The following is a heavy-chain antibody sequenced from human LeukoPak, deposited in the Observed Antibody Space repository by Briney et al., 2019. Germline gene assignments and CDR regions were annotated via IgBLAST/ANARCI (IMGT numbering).Heavy chain of an antibody. D-gene: IGHD6-13*01. CDR2: LYYSGIT. J-gene: IGHJ4*02. CDR3: ARSYSSSWDY. V-gene: IGHV4-59*01. CDR1: GGSISSYY. Sequence: SETLSLTCTVSGGSISSYYWSWVRQPPGKGLEWIGDLYYSGITYYNPSLKSRVTISVDTSKNQFSLRLTSVTAADTAVYYCARSYSSSWDYWGRGTLVTVSS.